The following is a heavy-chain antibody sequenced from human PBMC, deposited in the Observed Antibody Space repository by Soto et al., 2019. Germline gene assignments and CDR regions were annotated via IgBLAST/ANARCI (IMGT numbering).Heavy chain of an antibody. Sequence: QVQLVHSGAEVKKPGASVKVSCKASGYTFTSYAISWVRQAPGQGLEWMGWISVYNGNTNYAQKLQDRVPMTTDTATSTAYMELRSLRSDDTAVYYCARERHEYSSGWYGVDYWGQGTLVTVSS. D-gene: IGHD6-19*01. CDR2: ISVYNGNT. J-gene: IGHJ4*02. V-gene: IGHV1-18*01. CDR1: GYTFTSYA. CDR3: ARERHEYSSGWYGVDY.